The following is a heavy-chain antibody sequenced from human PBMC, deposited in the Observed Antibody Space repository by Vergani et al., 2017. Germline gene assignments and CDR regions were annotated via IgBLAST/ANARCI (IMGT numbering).Heavy chain of an antibody. D-gene: IGHD3-22*01. Sequence: EVQLVESGGGLVKPGGSLRLSCAASGFTVSSNYMTWVRQAPGKGLEWVSVIYSGGSTYYADSVKGRFTISRDNAKNTLYLQMNSLRAEDTAVYYCASGRRVYYDSSGYYYYWGQGTLVTVSS. J-gene: IGHJ4*02. CDR3: ASGRRVYYDSSGYYYY. CDR1: GFTVSSNY. CDR2: IYSGGST. V-gene: IGHV3-53*01.